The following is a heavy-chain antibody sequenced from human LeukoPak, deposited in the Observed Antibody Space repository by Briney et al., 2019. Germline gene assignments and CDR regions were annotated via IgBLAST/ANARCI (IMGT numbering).Heavy chain of an antibody. CDR1: GFTFSDYY. CDR3: ARDPMTTEGYYYYYMDV. V-gene: IGHV3-11*04. D-gene: IGHD4-11*01. CDR2: ISISGSTI. J-gene: IGHJ6*03. Sequence: GGSLRLSCAASGFTFSDYYMSWIRQAPGKGLEWASYISISGSTIYYADSVKGRFTISRDNAKNSLYLQMNSLRAEDTAVYYCARDPMTTEGYYYYYMDVWGKGTTVTVSS.